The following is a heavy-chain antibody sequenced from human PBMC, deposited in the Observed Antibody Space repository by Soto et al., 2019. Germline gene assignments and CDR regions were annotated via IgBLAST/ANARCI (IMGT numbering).Heavy chain of an antibody. V-gene: IGHV4-39*01. J-gene: IGHJ4*02. Sequence: QLQLQESGPGLVKLSETLSLTCTVSGGSISSSSYYWGWIRQPPGKGLEWIGSIYYSGSTYYNPSLKSRVTISVYTSKNQFSLKLSSVTAADTAVYYCARHSMIAVAGYYFDYWGQGTLVTVSS. D-gene: IGHD6-19*01. CDR1: GGSISSSSYY. CDR2: IYYSGST. CDR3: ARHSMIAVAGYYFDY.